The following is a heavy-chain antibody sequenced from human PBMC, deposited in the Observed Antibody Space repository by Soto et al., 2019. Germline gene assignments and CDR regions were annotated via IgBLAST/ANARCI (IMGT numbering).Heavy chain of an antibody. CDR3: ARPYFLLHWCDP. V-gene: IGHV4-34*01. CDR1: GGSFSGYY. Sequence: SETLSLTCAVYGGSFSGYYWNWIRQPPGKGLEWIGEINHSGSTNYNPSLKSRVTISVDTSKNQFSLKLSSVTAADTAGYYCARPYFLLHWCDPWGQVTLASVS. J-gene: IGHJ5*02. D-gene: IGHD1-26*01. CDR2: INHSGST.